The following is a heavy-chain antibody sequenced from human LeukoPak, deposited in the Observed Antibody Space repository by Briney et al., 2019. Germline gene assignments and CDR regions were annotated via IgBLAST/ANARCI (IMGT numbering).Heavy chain of an antibody. CDR3: ARRGYSSGPYYFDY. CDR1: GGSISSYY. D-gene: IGHD6-19*01. V-gene: IGHV4-59*08. CDR2: IYYSGST. J-gene: IGHJ4*02. Sequence: SETLSLTCSVSGGSISSYYWSWIRQPPGKGLEWIGYIYYSGSTNYNPSLKSRVTISADTSKNQFSLKLSSVTAADTAMYYCARRGYSSGPYYFDYWGQGALVTVAS.